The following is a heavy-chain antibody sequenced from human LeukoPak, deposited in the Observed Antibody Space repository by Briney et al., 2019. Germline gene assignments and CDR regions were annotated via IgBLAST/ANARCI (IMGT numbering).Heavy chain of an antibody. CDR2: IKKDGSEQ. CDR1: GFILSNYR. Sequence: GGSLRLSCAASGFILSNYRMNWVRQAPGKGLEWVATIKKDGSEQYYVDSMKGRLTISRDNAKNSVYLQIHNLRAEDTAVYYCARDLGWLQSDYWGQGTLVTVSS. J-gene: IGHJ4*02. V-gene: IGHV3-7*01. D-gene: IGHD5-24*01. CDR3: ARDLGWLQSDY.